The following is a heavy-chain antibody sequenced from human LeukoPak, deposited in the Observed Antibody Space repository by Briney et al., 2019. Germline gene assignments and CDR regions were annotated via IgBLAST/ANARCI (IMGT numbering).Heavy chain of an antibody. CDR1: GYTFTGSY. J-gene: IGHJ4*02. V-gene: IGHV1-2*06. CDR2: LSTNNGAT. Sequence: GASVKVSCKASGYTFTGSYIHWVRQAPGQGLEWMGRLSTNNGATNYAQKFQGRVTMTRDTSITTAYMELTRLTSDDTAVYYCAGGGQPPGWGQGTLVTVSS. CDR3: AGGGQPPG. D-gene: IGHD5-12*01.